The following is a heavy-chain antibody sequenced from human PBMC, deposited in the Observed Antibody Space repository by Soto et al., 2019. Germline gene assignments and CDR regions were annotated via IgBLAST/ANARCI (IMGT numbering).Heavy chain of an antibody. Sequence: GGSLRLSCAVSGFIFKNYALNWVRQAPGKGLEWVASITRDGYNKYYADSVKGRFTISRDNSKNTLSLQMTALRVEDSSVYYCTRVDFYGSGANDYWGPGILVTVSS. CDR3: TRVDFYGSGANDY. CDR2: ITRDGYNK. D-gene: IGHD3-10*01. J-gene: IGHJ4*02. CDR1: GFIFKNYA. V-gene: IGHV3-30*04.